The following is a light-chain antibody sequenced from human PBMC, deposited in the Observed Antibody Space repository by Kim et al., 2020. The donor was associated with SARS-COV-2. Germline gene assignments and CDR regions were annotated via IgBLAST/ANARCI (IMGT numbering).Light chain of an antibody. CDR1: QNIDSW. CDR3: QQYSSYSYT. V-gene: IGKV1-5*01. CDR2: DAT. J-gene: IGKJ2*01. Sequence: IQMTQSPSTLSASVGDRVTITCRASQNIDSWLAWYQQKPGKAPKYLIYDATTLKSGVPSRFSDRGSGTQFTLTITSLQPDDFATYYCQQYSSYSYTFGQGTKLEI.